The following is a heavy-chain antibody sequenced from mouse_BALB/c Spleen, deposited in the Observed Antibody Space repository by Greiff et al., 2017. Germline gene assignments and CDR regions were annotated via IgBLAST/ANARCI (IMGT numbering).Heavy chain of an antibody. CDR2: IDPANGNT. D-gene: IGHD1-1*01. J-gene: IGHJ1*01. CDR1: GFNIKDTY. V-gene: IGHV14-3*02. CDR3: ARTPYADWYFEV. Sequence: EVQLQESGAELVKPGASVKLSCTASGFNIKDTYMHWVKQRPEQGLEWIGRIDPANGNTKYDPKFQGKATITADTSSNTAYLQLSSLTSEDTAVYYCARTPYADWYFEVWGAGTTVTVSS.